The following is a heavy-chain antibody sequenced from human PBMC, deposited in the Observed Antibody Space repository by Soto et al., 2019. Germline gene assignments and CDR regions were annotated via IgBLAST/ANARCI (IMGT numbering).Heavy chain of an antibody. D-gene: IGHD6-19*01. V-gene: IGHV3-23*01. CDR2: ISGSGGST. Sequence: PGGSLRLSCAASGFTFSSYAMSWVRQAPGKGLEWVSAISGSGGSTYYADSVKGRFTISRDNSKNTLYLQMNSLRAEDTAVYYCAKDGRKQWLLTYYFDYWGQGTLVTVSS. CDR1: GFTFSSYA. CDR3: AKDGRKQWLLTYYFDY. J-gene: IGHJ4*02.